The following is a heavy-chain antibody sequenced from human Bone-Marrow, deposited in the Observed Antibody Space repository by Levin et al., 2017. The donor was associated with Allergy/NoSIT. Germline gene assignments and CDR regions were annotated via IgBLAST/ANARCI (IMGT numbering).Heavy chain of an antibody. CDR2: IIPMFGTP. D-gene: IGHD6-6*01. CDR1: GADITTYA. CDR3: VLVPTPYTARVHKGAY. V-gene: IGHV1-69*13. J-gene: IGHJ4*02. Sequence: GASVKVSCEDFGADITTYAISWVRLAPGQGLEWMGGIIPMFGTPNYAQKFPGRVTITADESTSTASLELNSLRSEDTAVYYCVLVPTPYTARVHKGAYWGQGTLVTVSS.